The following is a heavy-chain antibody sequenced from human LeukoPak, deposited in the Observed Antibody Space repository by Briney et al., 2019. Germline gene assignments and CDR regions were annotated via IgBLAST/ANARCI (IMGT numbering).Heavy chain of an antibody. CDR1: GGSISSSSYH. D-gene: IGHD6-13*01. CDR2: INHSGST. J-gene: IGHJ4*02. CDR3: ARGIAAAGSRGDY. Sequence: SETLSLTCTVSGGSISSSSYHWGWIRQPPGRGLEWIGEINHSGSTNYNPSLKSRVTISVDTSKNQFSLKLSSVTAADTAVYYCARGIAAAGSRGDYWGQGTLVTVSS. V-gene: IGHV4-39*07.